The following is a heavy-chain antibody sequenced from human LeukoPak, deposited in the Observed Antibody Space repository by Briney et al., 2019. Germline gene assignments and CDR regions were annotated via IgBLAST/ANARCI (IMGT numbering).Heavy chain of an antibody. CDR3: AIDSGLAVTD. CDR1: GFTFDDYA. D-gene: IGHD6-19*01. V-gene: IGHV3-9*01. CDR2: ISWNSGSI. Sequence: PGGSLRLSCAASGFTFDDYAMHWVRQAPGKGLEWVSGISWNSGSIGYADSVKGRFTISRDNSKNSLYLQMDSLRAEDTAFYSCAIDSGLAVTDWGQGTLVTVSS. J-gene: IGHJ4*02.